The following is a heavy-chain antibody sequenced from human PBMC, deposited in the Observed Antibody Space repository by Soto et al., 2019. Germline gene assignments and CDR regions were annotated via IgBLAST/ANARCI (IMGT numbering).Heavy chain of an antibody. Sequence: SETLSLTCTVSGGSISSYYWSWIRQPPGKGLEWIGYIYYSGSTNYNPSLKSRVTISVDTSKNQFSLKLSSVTAADTAVYYCARGGYSGYFPPYYFDYWGQGTLVTVSS. V-gene: IGHV4-59*01. CDR3: ARGGYSGYFPPYYFDY. J-gene: IGHJ4*02. CDR2: IYYSGST. D-gene: IGHD5-12*01. CDR1: GGSISSYY.